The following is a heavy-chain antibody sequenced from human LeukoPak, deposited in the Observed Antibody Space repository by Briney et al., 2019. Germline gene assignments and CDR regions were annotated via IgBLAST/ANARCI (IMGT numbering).Heavy chain of an antibody. D-gene: IGHD1-26*01. CDR3: ARGRAPARTVTVGATTYYFDY. CDR1: GYTFTGYY. CDR2: INPNSGGT. V-gene: IGHV1-2*04. Sequence: ASVTVSCKASGYTFTGYYMHWVRQAPGQGLEWMGWINPNSGGTNYAQKFQGWVTMTRDTSISTAYMELSRLRSDDTAVYYCARGRAPARTVTVGATTYYFDYWGQGTLVTVSS. J-gene: IGHJ4*02.